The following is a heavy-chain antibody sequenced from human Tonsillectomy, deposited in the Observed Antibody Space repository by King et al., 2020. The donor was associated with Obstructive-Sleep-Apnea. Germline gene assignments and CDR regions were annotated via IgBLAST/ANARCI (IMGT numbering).Heavy chain of an antibody. Sequence: VQLVESGGGLVQPGGSLRLSCSASGFTFSSYVMHWVRQAPGKGLEYVSVISSNGDTTYYAEPVKGRFTISRDNSKNTLYLQMSSVRPEDTAVYYCVKDRETGSGWLGYYYYYGMDVWGQGTTVTVSS. D-gene: IGHD6-19*01. CDR2: ISSNGDTT. V-gene: IGHV3-64D*08. J-gene: IGHJ6*02. CDR1: GFTFSSYV. CDR3: VKDRETGSGWLGYYYYYGMDV.